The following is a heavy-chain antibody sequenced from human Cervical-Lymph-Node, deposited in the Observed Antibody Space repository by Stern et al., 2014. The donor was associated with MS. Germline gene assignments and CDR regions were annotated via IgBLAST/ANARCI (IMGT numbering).Heavy chain of an antibody. CDR3: FSYQPNWFDP. CDR1: GGSISRSSYY. V-gene: IGHV4-39*01. Sequence: QVQLQESGPGLVKPSETLSLTCTVSGGSISRSSYYWGWIRQPPGKGLEWIGSIYYSGSTYYNPSLQLRVTLSFDTSKHPFSLNLSSVTAADTAVYYCFSYQPNWFDPWGQGTLVTVSS. J-gene: IGHJ5*02. D-gene: IGHD1-26*01. CDR2: IYYSGST.